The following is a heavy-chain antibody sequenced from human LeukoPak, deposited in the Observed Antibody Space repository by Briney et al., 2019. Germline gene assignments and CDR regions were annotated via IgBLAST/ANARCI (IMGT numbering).Heavy chain of an antibody. CDR3: ARQVSWFGELGWFDP. D-gene: IGHD3-10*01. CDR2: VSNSGDYI. CDR1: GFSFSSYR. Sequence: GGSLRLSCAASGFSFSSYRMNWVRQAPGKGLEWVSSVSNSGDYIHYADSVKGRFTISRDNSKNSLYLQMNSLRAEDTAVYYCARQVSWFGELGWFDPWGQGTLVTVSS. V-gene: IGHV3-21*06. J-gene: IGHJ5*02.